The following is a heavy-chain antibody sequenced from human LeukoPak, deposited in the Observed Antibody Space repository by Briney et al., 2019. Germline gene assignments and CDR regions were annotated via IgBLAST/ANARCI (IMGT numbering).Heavy chain of an antibody. J-gene: IGHJ4*02. Sequence: GGSLRLSCAASGFTFSSHSMNWVRQAPGKGLEWVSYISSASGSIYYADSAKGRFTISRDNAKNSLFLQMNSLRAEDTAVYYCARLPAYCSSTSCYYDYWGQGTLVTVSS. CDR2: ISSASGSI. V-gene: IGHV3-48*04. D-gene: IGHD2-2*01. CDR1: GFTFSSHS. CDR3: ARLPAYCSSTSCYYDY.